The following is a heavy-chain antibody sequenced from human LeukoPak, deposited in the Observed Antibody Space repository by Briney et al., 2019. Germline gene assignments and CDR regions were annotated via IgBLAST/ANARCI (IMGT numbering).Heavy chain of an antibody. CDR3: ARGGEYRGYDGGYYYYYMDV. CDR1: GGTFSSYA. Sequence: SVKVSCKASGGTFSSYAISWVRQAPGQGLEWMGGIIPIFGTANYAQKFQGRVTITADKSTSTAYMELSSLRSEDTAVYYCARGGEYRGYDGGYYYYYMDVWGKGTTVTVSS. J-gene: IGHJ6*03. V-gene: IGHV1-69*06. D-gene: IGHD5-12*01. CDR2: IIPIFGTA.